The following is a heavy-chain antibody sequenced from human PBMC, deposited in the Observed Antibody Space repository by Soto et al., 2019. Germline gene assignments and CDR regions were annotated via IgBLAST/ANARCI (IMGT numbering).Heavy chain of an antibody. J-gene: IGHJ6*02. CDR1: GFNFDDYA. CDR3: ARAFTSGWFGEYYHGMDV. V-gene: IGHV3-9*01. D-gene: IGHD6-19*01. CDR2: ISWNTGSI. Sequence: ESGGGLVQPGRSLRLSCAASGFNFDDYAMYWVRQAPGKGLEWVSGISWNTGSIGYVDSVKGRFTISRDNAKNSLYLQMNSLRTEDTALYFCARAFTSGWFGEYYHGMDVWGQGTTVIVSS.